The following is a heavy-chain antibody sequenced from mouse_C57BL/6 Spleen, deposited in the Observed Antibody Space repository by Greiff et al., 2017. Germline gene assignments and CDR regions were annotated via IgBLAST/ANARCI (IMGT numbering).Heavy chain of an antibody. CDR3: ARRRTFDY. V-gene: IGHV1-69*01. J-gene: IGHJ2*01. CDR1: GYTFTSYW. Sequence: QVQLQQPGAELVMPGASVKLSCKASGYTFTSYWMHWVKQRPGQGLEWIGEIDPSDSYTNYNQKFKGKSTLTVDKSSSTAYMQLSSLTSEDSAGYYYARRRTFDYWGQGTTLTVSS. CDR2: IDPSDSYT.